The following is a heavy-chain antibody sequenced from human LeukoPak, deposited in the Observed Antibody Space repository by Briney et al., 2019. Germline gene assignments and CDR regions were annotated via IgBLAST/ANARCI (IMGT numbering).Heavy chain of an antibody. D-gene: IGHD3-22*01. Sequence: GGSLRLSCAASGFTFSSYAMSWVRQAPGKGLEWVSAISGSGGSTYYADSVKGRFTISRDNSKNTLYLQMNSLRAEDTAVYYCARDLAMIVPLYYFDYWGQGTLVTVSS. J-gene: IGHJ4*02. V-gene: IGHV3-23*01. CDR2: ISGSGGST. CDR3: ARDLAMIVPLYYFDY. CDR1: GFTFSSYA.